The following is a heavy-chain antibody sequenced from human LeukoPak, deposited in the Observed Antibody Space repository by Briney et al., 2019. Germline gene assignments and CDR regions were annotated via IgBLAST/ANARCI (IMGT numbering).Heavy chain of an antibody. CDR1: GGSISSYH. V-gene: IGHV4-59*12. CDR2: IYYSGST. D-gene: IGHD4-17*01. Sequence: SETLSLTCTVSGGSISSYHWSWIRQPPGKGLEWIGYIYYSGSTYYNPSLKSRVTISVDTSKNQFSLKLSSVTAADTAVYYCARDTTVTTNDAFDIWGQGTMVTVSS. J-gene: IGHJ3*02. CDR3: ARDTTVTTNDAFDI.